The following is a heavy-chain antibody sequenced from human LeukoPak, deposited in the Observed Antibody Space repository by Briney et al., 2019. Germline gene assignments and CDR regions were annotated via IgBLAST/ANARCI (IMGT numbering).Heavy chain of an antibody. CDR2: INHSGST. V-gene: IGHV4-34*01. J-gene: IGHJ5*02. CDR3: ARDLTGTNWFDP. CDR1: GGSFSGYY. Sequence: PSETLSLTCTVYGGSFSGYYWSWIRQPPGKGLEWIGEINHSGSTNYNPSLKSRVTISVDTSKNQFSLKLSSVTAADTAVYYCARDLTGTNWFDPWGQGTLVTVSS. D-gene: IGHD1-20*01.